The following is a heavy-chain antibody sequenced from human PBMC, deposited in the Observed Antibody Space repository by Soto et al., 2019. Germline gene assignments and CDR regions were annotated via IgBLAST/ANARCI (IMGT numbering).Heavy chain of an antibody. V-gene: IGHV1-18*01. D-gene: IGHD2-2*01. Sequence: ASVKVSCKASGYTFTSYGISWVRQAPGQGLEWMGWISAYNGNTNYAQKLQGRVTMTTDTSTSTAYMELRSLRSDDTAVYYCASVNCSSTSCPYDYWGQGTLVTVSS. CDR2: ISAYNGNT. J-gene: IGHJ4*02. CDR3: ASVNCSSTSCPYDY. CDR1: GYTFTSYG.